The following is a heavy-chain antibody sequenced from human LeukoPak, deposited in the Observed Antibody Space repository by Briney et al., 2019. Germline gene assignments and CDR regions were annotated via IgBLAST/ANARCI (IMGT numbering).Heavy chain of an antibody. CDR1: GGSISSSSYY. D-gene: IGHD3-22*01. CDR2: IYYSGST. J-gene: IGHJ4*02. V-gene: IGHV4-39*07. CDR3: ARDANYYGSSGYSGLDYFDY. Sequence: SETLSLTCTVSGGSISSSSYYWGWIRQPPGKGLEWIGTIYYSGSTYYNPSLKSRVTISVDTSKNQFSLKLSSVTAADTAVYYCARDANYYGSSGYSGLDYFDYWGQGTLVTVSS.